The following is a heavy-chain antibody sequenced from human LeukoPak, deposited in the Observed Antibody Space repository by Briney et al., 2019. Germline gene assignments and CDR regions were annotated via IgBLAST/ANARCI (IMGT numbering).Heavy chain of an antibody. CDR2: ISHDGSNK. J-gene: IGHJ4*02. CDR1: GFTFSSYA. V-gene: IGHV3-30-3*01. CDR3: ARVYSGSMGY. D-gene: IGHD1-26*01. Sequence: GGSLRLSCAASGFTFSSYAMHWVRQAPGKGLEWVAVISHDGSNKYYADSVKGRFTISGDNSKNTLYLQMNSLRAEDTAVYYCARVYSGSMGYWGQGTLATVSS.